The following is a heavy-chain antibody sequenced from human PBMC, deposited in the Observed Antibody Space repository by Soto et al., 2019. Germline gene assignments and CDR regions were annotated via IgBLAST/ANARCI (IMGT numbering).Heavy chain of an antibody. J-gene: IGHJ4*02. CDR1: GFTFSSYG. CDR2: ISFDDNQK. D-gene: IGHD4-17*01. CDR3: AKDRRDGEYNSVYDF. Sequence: QVQLVESGGGVVQPGRSLRLSCAASGFTFSSYGMHWVRQAPGKGLEWVAIISFDDNQKYYADSVKARFTISRDNSRNTLYLQMNGLRAEDTALYYCAKDRRDGEYNSVYDFWGQGTLVTVSS. V-gene: IGHV3-30*18.